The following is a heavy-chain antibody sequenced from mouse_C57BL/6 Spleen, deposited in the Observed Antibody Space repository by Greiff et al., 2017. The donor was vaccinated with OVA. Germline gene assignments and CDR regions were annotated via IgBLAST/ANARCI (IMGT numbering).Heavy chain of an antibody. V-gene: IGHV1-18*01. CDR1: GYTFTDYN. D-gene: IGHD2-4*01. Sequence: EVQLVESGPELVKPGASVKIPCKASGYTFTDYNMDWVKQSHGKSLEWIGDINPNNGGTIYNQKFKGKATLTVDKSSSTAYMELRSLTSEDTAVYYCARRYDYDEGFDYWGQGTTLTVSS. CDR2: INPNNGGT. J-gene: IGHJ2*01. CDR3: ARRYDYDEGFDY.